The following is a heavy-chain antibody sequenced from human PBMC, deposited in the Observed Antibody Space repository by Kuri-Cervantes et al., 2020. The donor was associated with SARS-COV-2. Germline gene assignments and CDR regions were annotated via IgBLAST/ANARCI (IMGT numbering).Heavy chain of an antibody. CDR2: IKHSGST. CDR1: GGSFNDYW. V-gene: IGHV4-34*01. CDR3: ARGRIRPFDY. J-gene: IGHJ4*02. Sequence: SQTLSLTCAVYGGSFNDYWWSWVRQPPGTGLEWIGDIKHSGSTNYNPSLKSRVTISVDTSKNQFSLKLSSVTAADTAVYYCARGRIRPFDYWGQGTLVTVSS.